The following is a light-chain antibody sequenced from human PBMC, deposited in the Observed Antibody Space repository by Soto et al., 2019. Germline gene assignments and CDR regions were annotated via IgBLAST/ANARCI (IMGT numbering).Light chain of an antibody. V-gene: IGLV2-8*01. J-gene: IGLJ1*01. CDR1: SIDVGGYNY. CDR2: EVS. CDR3: SSYAVSLYV. Sequence: QSALTQPPSASGSPGQSVTISCTGTSIDVGGYNYVSWYQQHPGKAPKLMIYEVSKRPSGVPDRFSGSKSGNTASLTVSGLQAEDEADYYCSSYAVSLYVFGTGTKVTVL.